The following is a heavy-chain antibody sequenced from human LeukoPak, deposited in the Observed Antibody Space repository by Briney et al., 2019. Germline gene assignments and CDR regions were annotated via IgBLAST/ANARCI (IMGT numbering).Heavy chain of an antibody. Sequence: PGGSLKPPRSTSGFTVSSKYMSWVRQAPGKGLEWVSVIYSGGSTYYADSVKGRFTISRDNSKNTLYLQMNSLRAEDTAVYYCVFAAYGDYKYFDYWGQGTLVTVSS. CDR3: VFAAYGDYKYFDY. J-gene: IGHJ4*02. D-gene: IGHD4-17*01. CDR1: GFTVSSKY. CDR2: IYSGGST. V-gene: IGHV3-53*01.